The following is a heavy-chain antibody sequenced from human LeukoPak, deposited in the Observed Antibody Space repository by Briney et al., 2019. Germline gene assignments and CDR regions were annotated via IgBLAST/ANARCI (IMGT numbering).Heavy chain of an antibody. V-gene: IGHV1-8*01. D-gene: IGHD3-22*01. CDR3: ARDYYYDSSGHKSGYFDL. CDR2: MHPNSGNT. CDR1: GYTFTSYN. Sequence: GASVKVSCKASGYTFTSYNINWVRQATGQGLEWMGWMHPNSGNTGYAQKFQGRVTMTRNTSTTTAYMELSGLTSEDTAVYYCARDYYYDSSGHKSGYFDLWGRGTLVTVSS. J-gene: IGHJ2*01.